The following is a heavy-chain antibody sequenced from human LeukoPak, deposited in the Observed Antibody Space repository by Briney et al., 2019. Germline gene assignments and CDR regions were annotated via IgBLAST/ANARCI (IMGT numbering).Heavy chain of an antibody. D-gene: IGHD6-6*01. CDR1: GFTFSNHY. V-gene: IGHV3-7*01. CDR2: IRQDGRDK. Sequence: GGSLRLSCAASGFTFSNHYMSWVRQAPGKGLEWVANIRQDGRDKYYVDSVKGRFTISRDNAENSLYLRMNSLRIDDTAVYYCARESVIEAHDDAFDIWGQGTMVTVSS. CDR3: ARESVIEAHDDAFDI. J-gene: IGHJ3*02.